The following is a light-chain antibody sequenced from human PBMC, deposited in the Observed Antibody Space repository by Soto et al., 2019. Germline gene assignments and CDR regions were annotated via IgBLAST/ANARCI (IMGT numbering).Light chain of an antibody. CDR3: QQYGSSPRT. V-gene: IGKV3-20*01. J-gene: IGKJ1*01. CDR1: QSVSSSY. CDR2: GAS. Sequence: VLTQSPSTLSLSAGERATLSCRASQSVSSSYLAWYQQKPGQAPGLLIYGASSRATGIPDRFSGSGSGTDFTLTISRLEPEDFAVYYCQQYGSSPRTFGQGTKVDIK.